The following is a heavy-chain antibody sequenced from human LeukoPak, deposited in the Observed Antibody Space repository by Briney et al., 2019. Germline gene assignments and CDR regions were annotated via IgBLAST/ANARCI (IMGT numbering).Heavy chain of an antibody. CDR1: GDSVSSNSAA. V-gene: IGHV6-1*01. CDR3: ARDSFYCSSTSCYASDAFDI. J-gene: IGHJ3*02. D-gene: IGHD2-2*01. CDR2: TYYRSKWYN. Sequence: SQTLSLTCAISGDSVSSNSAAWNWIRQSPSRGLEWLGRTYYRSKWYNDYAVSVKSRITINPDTSKNQFSLQLNSVTPEDTAVYYCARDSFYCSSTSCYASDAFDIWGQGTMVTVSS.